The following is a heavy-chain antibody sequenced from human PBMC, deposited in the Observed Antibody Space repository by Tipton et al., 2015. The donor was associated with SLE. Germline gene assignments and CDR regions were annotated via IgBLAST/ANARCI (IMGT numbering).Heavy chain of an antibody. CDR1: GFTFSSYD. CDR2: IGTAGDT. CDR3: ARGGSDAFDF. V-gene: IGHV3-13*01. D-gene: IGHD3-16*01. J-gene: IGHJ3*01. Sequence: GSLRLSCAASGFTFSSYDMHWVRQGTGKGLEWVSAIGTAGDTYYPGSVKGRFTISRENAKHSLYLQMTNLRAGDTAVYYCARGGSDAFDFWGQGKRVTVSS.